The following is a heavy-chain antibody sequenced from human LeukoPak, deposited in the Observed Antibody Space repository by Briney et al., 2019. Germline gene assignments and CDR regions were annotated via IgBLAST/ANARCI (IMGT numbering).Heavy chain of an antibody. J-gene: IGHJ4*02. D-gene: IGHD6-19*01. V-gene: IGHV1-3*01. CDR1: GYTFTSYA. CDR3: ARDQFGLPRIAVAGVDY. CDR2: INAGNGNT. Sequence: ASVKVSCKASGYTFTSYAMHWVRQAPGQRLEWMGWINAGNGNTKYPQKFQGRVTITRDTSASTAYVELSSLRSEDTAVYYCARDQFGLPRIAVAGVDYWGQGTLVTVSS.